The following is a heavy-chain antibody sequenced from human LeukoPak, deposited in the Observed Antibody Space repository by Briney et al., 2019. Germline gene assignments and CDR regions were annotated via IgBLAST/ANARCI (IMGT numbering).Heavy chain of an antibody. Sequence: GGSLRLSCAASGFTFSSYSMSWVRQAPGKGLEWVSYISSSGSTIYYADSVRGRFTISRDSAKNSLYLQTNSLRAEDTAVYYCARARSGYYFDYWGQGTLVTVSS. CDR3: ARARSGYYFDY. V-gene: IGHV3-48*01. CDR1: GFTFSSYS. J-gene: IGHJ4*02. D-gene: IGHD1-14*01. CDR2: ISSSGSTI.